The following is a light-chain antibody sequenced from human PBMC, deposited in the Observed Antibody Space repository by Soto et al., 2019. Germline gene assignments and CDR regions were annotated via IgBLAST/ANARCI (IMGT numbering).Light chain of an antibody. Sequence: QSVLTQPPSASGTPGQRGTISCSGSSSNIGSNTVNWYQQLPGTAPKLPIYSNNQRPSGVPVRFSGSKSGTSDSLAISGLPFEDEADYDCAAWDYSLNGYVFGTGTKLTVL. CDR3: AAWDYSLNGYV. J-gene: IGLJ1*01. CDR2: SNN. CDR1: SSNIGSNT. V-gene: IGLV1-44*01.